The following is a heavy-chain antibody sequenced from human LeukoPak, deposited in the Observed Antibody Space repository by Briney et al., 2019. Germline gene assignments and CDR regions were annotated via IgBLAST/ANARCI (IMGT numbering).Heavy chain of an antibody. V-gene: IGHV4-39*07. Sequence: PSETLSLTCTVSGGSISSSSYYWGWIRQPPGKGLEWIGSIYYSGSTYYNPSLKSRVTISVDTSKNQFSLKLSSVTAEDTAVYYCTTTSPDSGSYYGWVGGYYYYYMDVWGKGTTVTVSS. D-gene: IGHD1-26*01. CDR2: IYYSGST. J-gene: IGHJ6*03. CDR3: TTTSPDSGSYYGWVGGYYYYYMDV. CDR1: GGSISSSSYY.